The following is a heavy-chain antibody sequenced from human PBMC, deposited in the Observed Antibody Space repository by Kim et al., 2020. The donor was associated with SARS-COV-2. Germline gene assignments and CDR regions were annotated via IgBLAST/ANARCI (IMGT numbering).Heavy chain of an antibody. CDR3: ARQHGSRITIFGVVIHGDWYFDL. Sequence: SETLSLTCTVSGGSISSGDYYWSWIRQPPGKGLEWIGYIYYSGSTYYNPSLKSQVTISVDTSKNQFSLKLSSVTAADTAVYYCARQHGSRITIFGVVIHGDWYFDLWGRGTLVTVSS. V-gene: IGHV4-30-4*01. D-gene: IGHD3-3*01. J-gene: IGHJ2*01. CDR2: IYYSGST. CDR1: GGSISSGDYY.